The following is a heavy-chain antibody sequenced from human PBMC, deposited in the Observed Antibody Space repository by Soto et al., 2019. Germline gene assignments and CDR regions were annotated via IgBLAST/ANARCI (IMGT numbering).Heavy chain of an antibody. Sequence: QVHLVESGGGVVQPGRSLRLSCAASGFIFSSYAMHWVRRAPGKGLEWVAVISYDGNNEYYADSVKGRFTISRDSSKNTWYLQRNSLGVDDTAGYSCAREDSRQGLDPKNRFDPWGQGTLVTVPS. V-gene: IGHV3-30*04. CDR3: AREDSRQGLDPKNRFDP. CDR2: ISYDGNNE. CDR1: GFIFSSYA. D-gene: IGHD6-19*01. J-gene: IGHJ5*02.